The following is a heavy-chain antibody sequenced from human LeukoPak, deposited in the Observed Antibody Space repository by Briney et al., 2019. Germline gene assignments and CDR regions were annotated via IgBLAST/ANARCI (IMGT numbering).Heavy chain of an antibody. Sequence: GGSLRLSCVASGFSFSYAWMSWVRQAPGKGLQWVGHIRSEADGATTDYAAAVQGRFTISRDDSKKMLYLEMNSLKTEDTAVYYCTTDLNQRLKWFGNPLDHWGQGTPVTVSS. V-gene: IGHV3-15*01. CDR2: IRSEADGATT. CDR3: TTDLNQRLKWFGNPLDH. J-gene: IGHJ4*02. D-gene: IGHD3-10*01. CDR1: GFSFSYAW.